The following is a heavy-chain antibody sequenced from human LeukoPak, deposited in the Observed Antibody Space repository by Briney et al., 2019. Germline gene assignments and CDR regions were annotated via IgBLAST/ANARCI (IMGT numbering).Heavy chain of an antibody. CDR2: MNPNSGNT. D-gene: IGHD5-12*01. V-gene: IGHV1-8*01. CDR1: GYTFTSYD. CDR3: ARMEIVATLKFYYYYGMDV. J-gene: IGHJ6*02. Sequence: VSVKVSCKASGYTFTSYDINWVRQATGQGLEWMGWMNPNSGNTGYAQKFQGRVTMTRNTSISTAYMELSSLRSEDTAVYYCARMEIVATLKFYYYYGMDVWGQGTTVTVSS.